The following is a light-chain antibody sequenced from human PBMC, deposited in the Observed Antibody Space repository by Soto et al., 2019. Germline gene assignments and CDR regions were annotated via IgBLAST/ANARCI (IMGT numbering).Light chain of an antibody. CDR1: QSISSY. J-gene: IGKJ2*02. Sequence: DIQMTQSPSSLSASVGDRVTITCRASQSISSYLNWYQQKPGKAPKLLIYAASSLQSGVPSRFSGSGSGTDFPLTISSLQPEDFATYYCQQSYSTPCTLGQGTKLEIK. V-gene: IGKV1-39*01. CDR3: QQSYSTPCT. CDR2: AAS.